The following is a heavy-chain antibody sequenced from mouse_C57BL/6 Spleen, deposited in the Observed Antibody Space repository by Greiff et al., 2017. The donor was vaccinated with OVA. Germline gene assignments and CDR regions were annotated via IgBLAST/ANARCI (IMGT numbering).Heavy chain of an antibody. CDR2: IHPNSGST. CDR1: GYTFTSYW. D-gene: IGHD3-2*02. J-gene: IGHJ3*01. Sequence: QVQLKEPGAELVKPGASVKLSCKASGYTFTSYWMHWVKQRPGQGLEWIGMIHPNSGSTNYNEKFKSKATLTVDKSSSTAYMQLSSLTSEDSAVYYCELRLRGFAYWGQGTLVTVSA. CDR3: ELRLRGFAY. V-gene: IGHV1-64*01.